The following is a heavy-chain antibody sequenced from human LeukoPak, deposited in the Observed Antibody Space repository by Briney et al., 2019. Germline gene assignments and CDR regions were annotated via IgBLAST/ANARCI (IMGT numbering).Heavy chain of an antibody. Sequence: GGSLRLSCAASGFAFSTYAVSWVRQAPGKGLEWVSTLSGSGGSTYYADSVKGRVTISRDNSKNTLYLQMNNLRAEDTAVYHCARAFRVSDGCSNSVFFDYWGQGTLVTVSS. CDR2: LSGSGGST. CDR1: GFAFSTYA. J-gene: IGHJ4*02. V-gene: IGHV3-23*01. CDR3: ARAFRVSDGCSNSVFFDY. D-gene: IGHD5-24*01.